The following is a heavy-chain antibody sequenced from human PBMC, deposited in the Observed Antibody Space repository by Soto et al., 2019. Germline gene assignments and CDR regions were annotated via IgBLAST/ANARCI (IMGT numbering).Heavy chain of an antibody. J-gene: IGHJ4*02. Sequence: SVKVSCKASGGTFSSCRINWVRQAPGQGLEWVGGIVPIYRTADYAQKFQGRVTITADESARTSYMALRSLKSQDTAVYYCVRDSGAKLSSSWGQGTLVTVSS. CDR1: GGTFSSCR. D-gene: IGHD6-13*01. V-gene: IGHV1-69*13. CDR2: IVPIYRTA. CDR3: VRDSGAKLSSS.